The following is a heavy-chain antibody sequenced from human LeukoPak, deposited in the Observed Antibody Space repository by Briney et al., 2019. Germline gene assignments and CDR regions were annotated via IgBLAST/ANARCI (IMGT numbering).Heavy chain of an antibody. Sequence: SETLSLTCTVSGGSISSYPWSWIRQPPGQGLEWIGYIYYSGSTNYNPSLKSRVTILVDTSKNQFSLKVSSVTAADTAVYYCARGQYSGSCFDNWGQGSLVTVSS. CDR2: IYYSGST. D-gene: IGHD1-26*01. CDR1: GGSISSYP. CDR3: ARGQYSGSCFDN. V-gene: IGHV4-59*01. J-gene: IGHJ4*02.